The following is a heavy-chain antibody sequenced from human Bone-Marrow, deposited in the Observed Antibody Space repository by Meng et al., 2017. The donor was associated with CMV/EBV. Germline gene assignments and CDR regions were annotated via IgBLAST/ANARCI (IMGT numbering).Heavy chain of an antibody. D-gene: IGHD2-2*01. J-gene: IGHJ6*02. V-gene: IGHV3-7*01. Sequence: GESLKISCAASGFSFRNYWMSWVRQAPGKGLEWVANIKEDGGVKYYVDSVKGRFTVSRDNAKNLVFLQMNSLRVEDTAVYYCARDRGTVVPAAGVGGYYGMDVWGQGITVTVSS. CDR2: IKEDGGVK. CDR3: ARDRGTVVPAAGVGGYYGMDV. CDR1: GFSFRNYW.